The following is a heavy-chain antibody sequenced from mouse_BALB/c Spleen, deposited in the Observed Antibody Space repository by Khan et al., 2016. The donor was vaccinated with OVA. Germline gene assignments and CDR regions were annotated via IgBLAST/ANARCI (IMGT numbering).Heavy chain of an antibody. V-gene: IGHV5-6*01. CDR2: ISSGGDYT. D-gene: IGHD4-1*01. CDR1: GFTFSSYS. CDR3: ASHLTGSFAY. Sequence: LVESGGDLVEPGGSLKLSCAASGFTFSSYSMSWVRQTPDKRLEWVATISSGGDYTYYPDIVKGRFTISRDNAKNTLYLQMSSLKSEDTAMYYCASHLTGSFAYWGQGTLVAVSA. J-gene: IGHJ3*01.